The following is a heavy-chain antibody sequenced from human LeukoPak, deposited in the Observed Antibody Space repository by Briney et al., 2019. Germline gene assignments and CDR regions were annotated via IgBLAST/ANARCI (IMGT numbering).Heavy chain of an antibody. CDR1: GYTFTGYY. CDR2: INPNSGGT. CDR3: ARDPYCSGGSCPLNWFDP. J-gene: IGHJ5*02. D-gene: IGHD2-15*01. V-gene: IGHV1-2*02. Sequence: VASVKVSCMASGYTFTGYYMHWVRQAPGQGLEWMGWINPNSGGTNYAQKFQGRVTMTRDTSISTAYMELSRLRSDDTAVYYCARDPYCSGGSCPLNWFDPWGQGTLVTVSS.